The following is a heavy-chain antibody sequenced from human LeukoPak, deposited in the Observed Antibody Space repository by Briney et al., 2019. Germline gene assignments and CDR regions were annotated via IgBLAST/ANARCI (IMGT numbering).Heavy chain of an antibody. V-gene: IGHV4-59*01. Sequence: SETLSLTCTVSGGSISSYYWSWIRQPPGKGLEWIGYIYYSGSTNYNPSLKSRVTISVDTSKNQFSLKLSSVTAADTAVYYCARAGGIRGSALDLDYWGQGTLVTVSS. D-gene: IGHD3-10*01. CDR2: IYYSGST. CDR1: GGSISSYY. CDR3: ARAGGIRGSALDLDY. J-gene: IGHJ4*02.